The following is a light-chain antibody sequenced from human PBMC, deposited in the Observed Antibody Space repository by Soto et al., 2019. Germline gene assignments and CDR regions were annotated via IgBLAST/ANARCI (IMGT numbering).Light chain of an antibody. J-gene: IGKJ5*01. V-gene: IGKV3-20*01. Sequence: EIVLTQSPGTLSLSPGERATLSCRASQSVSSSYLAWYQQKPSQAPRLLIYGASSRATGIPDRFSGSGSGTDFNLTISRLEPEDFAVYYCQQYGSSPPITFGQGTRLEIK. CDR2: GAS. CDR1: QSVSSSY. CDR3: QQYGSSPPIT.